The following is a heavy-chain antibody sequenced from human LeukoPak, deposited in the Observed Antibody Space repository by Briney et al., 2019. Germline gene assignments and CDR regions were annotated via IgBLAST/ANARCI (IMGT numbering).Heavy chain of an antibody. CDR2: INPSGGST. J-gene: IGHJ3*02. D-gene: IGHD2-8*01. V-gene: IGHV1-46*01. CDR3: AIGLSGAFDI. Sequence: VASVKVSCKASGYTFTSYYMHWVRQAPGQGLEWMGIINPSGGSTSYAQKFQGRVTMTWVMSTSTVYMELSSLRSEDTAVYYCAIGLSGAFDIWGQGTMVTVSS. CDR1: GYTFTSYY.